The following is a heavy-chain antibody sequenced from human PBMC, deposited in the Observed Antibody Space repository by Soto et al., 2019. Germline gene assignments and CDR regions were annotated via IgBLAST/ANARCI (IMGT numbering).Heavy chain of an antibody. CDR3: AEHNNHFGELLPNWFDP. V-gene: IGHV3-23*01. J-gene: IGHJ5*02. D-gene: IGHD3-10*01. CDR2: ISGSGGST. CDR1: GFTFSSYA. Sequence: GGSLRLSCAASGFTFSSYAMSWVRQAPGKGLEWVSAISGSGGSTYYADSVKGRFTISRDNSKNTLYLQMNSLRAEDTAVYYCAEHNNHFGELLPNWFDPWGQGTLVTVSS.